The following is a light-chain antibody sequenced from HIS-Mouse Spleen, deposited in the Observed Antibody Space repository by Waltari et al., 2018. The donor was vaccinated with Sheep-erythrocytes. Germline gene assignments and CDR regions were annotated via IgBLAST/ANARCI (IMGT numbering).Light chain of an antibody. Sequence: DIVMTQSPLSLPVTPGEPASISCRSSQSLLHSNGYNYLDWYLQKPGQSPQLLIYLGSNRASGVPDRFSGRGSGTDFTLKISRVEAKDVGVYYCMQALQTPIFTFGPGTKVDIK. CDR2: LGS. V-gene: IGKV2-28*01. CDR1: QSLLHSNGYNY. J-gene: IGKJ3*01. CDR3: MQALQTPIFT.